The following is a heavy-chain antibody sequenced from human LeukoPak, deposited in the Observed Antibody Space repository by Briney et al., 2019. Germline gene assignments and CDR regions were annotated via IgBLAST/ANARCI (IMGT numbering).Heavy chain of an antibody. CDR1: GGSFSGYY. CDR2: IGHSGST. D-gene: IGHD3-16*01. Sequence: SETLSLTCAVYGGSFSGYYWSWIRQPPGKGLEWIGEIGHSGSTSYNPSLKSRVTTSVDTSKNQFSLKLSSVTAADTAVYYCARVIWGTYYFDYWGQGTLVTVSS. V-gene: IGHV4-34*01. CDR3: ARVIWGTYYFDY. J-gene: IGHJ4*02.